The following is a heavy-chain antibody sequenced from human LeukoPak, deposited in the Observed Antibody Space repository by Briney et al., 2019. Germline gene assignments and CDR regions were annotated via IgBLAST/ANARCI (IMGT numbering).Heavy chain of an antibody. Sequence: GGSLRLSCAASGFTFSSYWMHWVRQAPGKGLVWVSRINSDGSSTSYADSVKGRFTISRDNSKNTLYLQMNSLRGEDTAVYYCAKLGGSFNFDYWGQGTLVTVSS. CDR2: INSDGSST. D-gene: IGHD1-26*01. CDR3: AKLGGSFNFDY. J-gene: IGHJ4*02. V-gene: IGHV3-74*01. CDR1: GFTFSSYW.